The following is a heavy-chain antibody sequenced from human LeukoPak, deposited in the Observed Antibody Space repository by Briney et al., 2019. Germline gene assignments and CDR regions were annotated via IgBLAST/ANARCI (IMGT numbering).Heavy chain of an antibody. CDR1: GYTFTSYG. CDR2: ISAYNGNT. Sequence: ASVKVSCKASGYTFTSYGISRVRQAPGRGLEWMGWISAYNGNTNYAQKLQGRVTMTTDTSTSTAYMELRSLRSDDTAVYYCARNTCSGGSCYSDYWGQGTLVTVSS. V-gene: IGHV1-18*01. CDR3: ARNTCSGGSCYSDY. D-gene: IGHD2-15*01. J-gene: IGHJ4*02.